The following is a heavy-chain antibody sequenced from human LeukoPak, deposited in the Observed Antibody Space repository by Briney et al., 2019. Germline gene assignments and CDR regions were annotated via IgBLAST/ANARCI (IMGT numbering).Heavy chain of an antibody. J-gene: IGHJ4*02. Sequence: TPSETLSLTCTVSGGSISSYYWSWIRQPPGKGLEWIGYIYYSGSTNYNPSLKSRVTISVDTSKNQFSLKLSSVTAADTAVYYCAGRSGPLRIDYWGQGTLVTVSS. CDR3: AGRSGPLRIDY. V-gene: IGHV4-59*01. CDR1: GGSISSYY. D-gene: IGHD4-17*01. CDR2: IYYSGST.